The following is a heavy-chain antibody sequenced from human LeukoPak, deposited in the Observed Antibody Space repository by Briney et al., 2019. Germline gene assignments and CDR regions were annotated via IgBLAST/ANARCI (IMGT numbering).Heavy chain of an antibody. J-gene: IGHJ4*02. Sequence: PGGSLRLSCAVSGFTFSSYEMNWVRQAPGKGLEWVSHISSSGRTKHYADSVKGRLTISRDNAKNSLYLQMNSLRGEDTAVYYCARELVAGSFDYWGQGTLVTVSS. D-gene: IGHD6-19*01. CDR1: GFTFSSYE. CDR3: ARELVAGSFDY. V-gene: IGHV3-48*03. CDR2: ISSSGRTK.